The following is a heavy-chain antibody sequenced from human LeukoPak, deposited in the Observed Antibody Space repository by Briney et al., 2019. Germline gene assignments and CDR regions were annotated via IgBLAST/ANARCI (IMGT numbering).Heavy chain of an antibody. D-gene: IGHD1-26*01. CDR1: GFTFSSYA. CDR2: IRNKANSYTT. V-gene: IGHV3-72*01. J-gene: IGHJ4*02. CDR3: AREWDSGSYYLGYFDY. Sequence: PGGSLRLSCAASGFTFSSYAMHWVRQAPGKGLAWVGRIRNKANSYTTEYAASVKGRFTISRDDSKNSLYLQMNSLKCEDTAVYYCAREWDSGSYYLGYFDYWGQGTLVTVSS.